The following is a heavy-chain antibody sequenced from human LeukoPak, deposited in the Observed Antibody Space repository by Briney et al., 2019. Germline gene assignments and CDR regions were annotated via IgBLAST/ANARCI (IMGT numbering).Heavy chain of an antibody. Sequence: GGSLRLSCAASGFTFSSYAMSWVRQAPGKGLEWVPAISGSGGSTYYADSVKGRFTISRDNSKNTLYLQMNSLRAEDTAVYYCAKVSWTVTTQTGLDYWGQGTLVTVSS. D-gene: IGHD4-17*01. CDR1: GFTFSSYA. CDR3: AKVSWTVTTQTGLDY. J-gene: IGHJ4*02. CDR2: ISGSGGST. V-gene: IGHV3-23*01.